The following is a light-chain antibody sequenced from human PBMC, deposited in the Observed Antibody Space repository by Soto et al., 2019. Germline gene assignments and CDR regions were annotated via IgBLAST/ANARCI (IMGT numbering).Light chain of an antibody. CDR2: DAS. J-gene: IGKJ2*01. Sequence: TLSLSPGERATLSCRASQSISSFLTWYQHKPGQAPRLLIYDASKGATGIPARFSGSGSGTDFTLTISSLEPEDFGVYYCQQRSNWYTFGPGTKVDIK. CDR3: QQRSNWYT. CDR1: QSISSF. V-gene: IGKV3-11*01.